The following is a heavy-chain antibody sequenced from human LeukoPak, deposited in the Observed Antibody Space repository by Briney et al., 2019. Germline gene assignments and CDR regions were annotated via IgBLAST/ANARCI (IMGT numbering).Heavy chain of an antibody. V-gene: IGHV4-59*08. CDR1: SGSISGYH. J-gene: IGHJ2*01. CDR3: ARRLTDYWSLDL. D-gene: IGHD7-27*01. CDR2: MYYSGST. Sequence: SETLSLTCTVSSGSISGYHWNWIRQPPGKGLEWIGYMYYSGSTSYNPSLKSRVTISVDTSKSQFSLKLSSVTAADTAVYYCARRLTDYWSLDLWGRGTLVTVSS.